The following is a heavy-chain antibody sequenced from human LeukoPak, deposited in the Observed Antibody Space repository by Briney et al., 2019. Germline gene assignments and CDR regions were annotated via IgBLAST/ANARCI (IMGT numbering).Heavy chain of an antibody. CDR3: ARNNGIAVAGLYYFDY. CDR1: GYTFTGYY. CDR2: VNPSSGGT. V-gene: IGHV1-2*02. D-gene: IGHD6-19*01. Sequence: ASVKVSCKASGYTFTGYYMHWVRQAPGQGLEWMGWVNPSSGGTNYAQKFQGRVTMTRDTSISTAYMELSRLRSDDTAVYYCARNNGIAVAGLYYFDYWGQGTLVTVSS. J-gene: IGHJ4*02.